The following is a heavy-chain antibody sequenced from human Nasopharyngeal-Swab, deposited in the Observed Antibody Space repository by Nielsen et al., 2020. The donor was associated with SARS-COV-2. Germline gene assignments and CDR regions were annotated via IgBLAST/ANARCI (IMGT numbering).Heavy chain of an antibody. V-gene: IGHV4-39*01. CDR2: IYYSGST. J-gene: IGHJ4*02. D-gene: IGHD2-2*01. CDR1: GGSISSSSYY. Sequence: SETLSLTCTVSGGSISSSSYYWGWVRQPPGKGLEWIGSIYYSGSTYYNPSLKSRVTISVDTPKNQFSLKLSSVTAADTAVYYCARQHQLLGDYWGQGTLVTVSS. CDR3: ARQHQLLGDY.